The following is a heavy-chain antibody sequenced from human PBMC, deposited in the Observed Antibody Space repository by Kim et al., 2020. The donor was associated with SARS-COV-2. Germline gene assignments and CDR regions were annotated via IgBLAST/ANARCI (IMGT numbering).Heavy chain of an antibody. CDR3: AKDVAVLTPAYFQV. J-gene: IGHJ1*01. D-gene: IGHD2-21*01. CDR1: GFTFNSCV. Sequence: GGSLRLSCAASGFTFNSCVMSWVRQAPGKGLEWVSGISGSGDNAYYADSVKGRFTISRDNSKNTLYLQMNSLRAEDTAVYYCAKDVAVLTPAYFQVWGQGTLVTVSS. CDR2: ISGSGDNA. V-gene: IGHV3-23*01.